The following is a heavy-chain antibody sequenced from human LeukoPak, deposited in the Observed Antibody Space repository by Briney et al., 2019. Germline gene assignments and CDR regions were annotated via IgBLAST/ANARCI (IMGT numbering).Heavy chain of an antibody. J-gene: IGHJ3*02. D-gene: IGHD3-3*01. CDR2: IYYSGST. Sequence: SETLSLTCTVSGGSISSYYWSWIRQPPGKGLEWIGYIYYSGSTNYNPSLKSRVTISVDTSKNQFSLKLSSVTAADTAVYYCASDSLTIHAFAIWRQGTMVTVSS. V-gene: IGHV4-59*01. CDR1: GGSISSYY. CDR3: ASDSLTIHAFAI.